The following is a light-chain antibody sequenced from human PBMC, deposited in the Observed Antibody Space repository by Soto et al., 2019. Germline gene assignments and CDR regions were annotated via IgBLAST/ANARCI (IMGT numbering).Light chain of an antibody. CDR1: QSVSSY. V-gene: IGKV3-11*01. Sequence: EIVLTQNTGTLSLSPGEIATLSCMASQSVSSYLAWYQQKPGQAPRLLIYDASNRATGIPARFSGSGSGTDFTLTISSLEPEDFAVYYCQQRSNWPITFGQGTRLAIK. CDR3: QQRSNWPIT. CDR2: DAS. J-gene: IGKJ5*01.